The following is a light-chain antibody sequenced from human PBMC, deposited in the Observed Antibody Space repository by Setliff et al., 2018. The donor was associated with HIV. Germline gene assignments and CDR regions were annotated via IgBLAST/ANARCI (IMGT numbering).Light chain of an antibody. CDR1: SSDIGRYNS. V-gene: IGLV2-8*01. CDR3: SSFAGKDNLI. CDR2: DVT. J-gene: IGLJ1*01. Sequence: QSVLTQPRSASGSPGQSVTISCTGSSSDIGRYNSVSWYQQHPDKAPKLIIFDVTARPSEVPDRFSGSKSAITASLTISGLQSDDEADYFCSSFAGKDNLIFGSGTKVT.